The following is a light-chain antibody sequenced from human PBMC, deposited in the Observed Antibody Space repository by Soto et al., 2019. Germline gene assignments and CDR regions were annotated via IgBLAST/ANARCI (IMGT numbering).Light chain of an antibody. CDR1: NIGDKS. V-gene: IGLV3-21*04. CDR2: SDS. Sequence: SYELTQPPSLSVSPGKTAMISCAGANIGDKSVHWYQQKPGQAPVLVIYSDSDRPSGIPERVSGSNSGNLATLTISRVEAGDEADYYCQVWDSRTDHVIFGGGTKLTVL. CDR3: QVWDSRTDHVI. J-gene: IGLJ2*01.